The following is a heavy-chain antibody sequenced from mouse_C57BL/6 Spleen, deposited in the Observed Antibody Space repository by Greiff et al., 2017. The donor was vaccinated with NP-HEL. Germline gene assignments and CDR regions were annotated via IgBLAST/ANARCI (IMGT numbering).Heavy chain of an antibody. CDR1: GFTFSDYG. CDR3: ARDLYYGSRKGYFDV. D-gene: IGHD1-1*01. J-gene: IGHJ1*03. Sequence: EVQLVESGGGLVKPGGSLKLSCAASGFTFSDYGMHWVRQAPEKGLEWVAYISSGSSTIYYADTVKGRFTISRDNAKNTLFLQMTSLRSEDTAMYYCARDLYYGSRKGYFDVWGTGTTVTVSS. CDR2: ISSGSSTI. V-gene: IGHV5-17*01.